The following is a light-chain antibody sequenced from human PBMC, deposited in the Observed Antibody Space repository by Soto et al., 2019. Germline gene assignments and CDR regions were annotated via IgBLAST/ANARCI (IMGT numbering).Light chain of an antibody. CDR2: AAS. J-gene: IGKJ1*01. CDR3: QQSYHTVA. Sequence: DIQMTQSTSSLSASVGERATIACRASQSISNYLSWFQQKPGKAPKLLIFAASILQSGVPSRFSGSGSGTHFTLTISSLQTEDFATYSCQQSYHTVALGQGTKVDIK. CDR1: QSISNY. V-gene: IGKV1-39*01.